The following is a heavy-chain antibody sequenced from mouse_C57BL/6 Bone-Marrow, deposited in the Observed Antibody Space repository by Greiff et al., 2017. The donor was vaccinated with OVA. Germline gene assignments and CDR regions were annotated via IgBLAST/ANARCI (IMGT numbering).Heavy chain of an antibody. CDR3: ARGCDYFAY. Sequence: ESGPGLVKPSQSLSLTCSVTGYSITSGYYWNWIRQFPGNKLEWMGYISYDGSNNYNPSLKNRISITRDTSKNQFFLKLNSVTTEDTATYYCARGCDYFAYWGQGTLVTVSA. V-gene: IGHV3-6*01. J-gene: IGHJ3*01. D-gene: IGHD2-4*01. CDR1: GYSITSGYY. CDR2: ISYDGSN.